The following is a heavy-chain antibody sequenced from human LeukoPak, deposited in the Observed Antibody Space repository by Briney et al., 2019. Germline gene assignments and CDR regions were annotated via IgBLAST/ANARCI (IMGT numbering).Heavy chain of an antibody. CDR3: ARASTRRDGYNLLY. D-gene: IGHD5-24*01. CDR2: MNPNSGNT. Sequence: ASVKVSCTASGYTFTSYDINWVRQATGQGLEWMGWMNPNSGNTGYAQKFQGRVTMTSNTSISTAYMELSSLRSEDTAVYYCARASTRRDGYNLLYWGQGTLVTVSS. J-gene: IGHJ4*02. CDR1: GYTFTSYD. V-gene: IGHV1-8*01.